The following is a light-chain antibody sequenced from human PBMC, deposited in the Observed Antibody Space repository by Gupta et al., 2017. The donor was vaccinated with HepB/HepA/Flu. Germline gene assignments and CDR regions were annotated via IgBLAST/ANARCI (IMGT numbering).Light chain of an antibody. CDR2: GAS. J-gene: IGKJ5*01. Sequence: DIQMTQSPSSLSASVGDRVTITCRASQSISNWLAWYQVKPGKAPRSLIYGASTLQGGVPSRFSGSGFGTEFTLTISSLQPEDFATYYCQQYYGYPITFGQGTRMEMK. CDR1: QSISNW. V-gene: IGKV1D-16*01. CDR3: QQYYGYPIT.